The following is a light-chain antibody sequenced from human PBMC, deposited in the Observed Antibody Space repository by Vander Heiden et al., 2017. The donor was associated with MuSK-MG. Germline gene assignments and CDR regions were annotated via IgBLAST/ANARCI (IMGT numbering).Light chain of an antibody. Sequence: DIVMTQSPDSLAVSLGERATINCKSSQSVLYSSNNKNYLAWYQQKPGQPPKLLISWASTRESGVPDRCRGSGSGTDFTLTISSLQAEDVAVYYCQQYDSSPYTFGQGTKLEIK. V-gene: IGKV4-1*01. CDR1: QSVLYSSNNKNY. J-gene: IGKJ2*01. CDR3: QQYDSSPYT. CDR2: WAS.